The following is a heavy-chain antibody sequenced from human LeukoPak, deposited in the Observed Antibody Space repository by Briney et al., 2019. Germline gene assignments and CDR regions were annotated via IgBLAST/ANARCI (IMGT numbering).Heavy chain of an antibody. Sequence: GGSLGLSCAASGFIFNNFAMTWVRQAPGRGLQWVAAISGSGDSTFYADSVNGRFTISRDNSKNTLYLQMNSLRVEDTAIYYCAKDRSGSGSYYPDYWGQGTLVTVSS. CDR3: AKDRSGSGSYYPDY. V-gene: IGHV3-23*01. D-gene: IGHD1-26*01. CDR2: ISGSGDST. J-gene: IGHJ4*02. CDR1: GFIFNNFA.